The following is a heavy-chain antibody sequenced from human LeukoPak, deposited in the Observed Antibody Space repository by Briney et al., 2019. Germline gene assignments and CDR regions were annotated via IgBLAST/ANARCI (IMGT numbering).Heavy chain of an antibody. CDR2: IYYSGST. CDR1: GGSISSGGYY. Sequence: PSETLSLTCTVSGGSISSGGYYWSWIRQHPGKGLEWIGYIYYSGSTYYNPSLKSRVTISVDTSKNQFSLKLSSVTAADTAVYYCAREIAARPSYFDYWGQGTLVTVSS. V-gene: IGHV4-31*03. D-gene: IGHD6-6*01. J-gene: IGHJ4*02. CDR3: AREIAARPSYFDY.